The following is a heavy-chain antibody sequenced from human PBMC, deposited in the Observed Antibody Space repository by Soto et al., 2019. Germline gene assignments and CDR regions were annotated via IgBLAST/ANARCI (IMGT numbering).Heavy chain of an antibody. Sequence: PGGSLRLSCAASGFTFSSYSMNWVRQAPGKGLEWVSSISSSSSYIYYADSVKGRFTISRDNAKNSLYLQMNSLRAEDTAVYYCARDPIDSSGYYTRGAFDFWGQGTMVTGSS. V-gene: IGHV3-21*01. CDR3: ARDPIDSSGYYTRGAFDF. J-gene: IGHJ3*01. CDR1: GFTFSSYS. CDR2: ISSSSSYI. D-gene: IGHD3-22*01.